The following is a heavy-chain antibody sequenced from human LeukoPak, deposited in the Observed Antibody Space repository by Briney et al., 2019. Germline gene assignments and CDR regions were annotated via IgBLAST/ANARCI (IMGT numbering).Heavy chain of an antibody. CDR2: ISSSGST. D-gene: IGHD3-22*01. J-gene: IGHJ3*01. CDR3: ARGPYSYDSSGAFDL. Sequence: SQTLSLTCTVSGDSISSGDYYWSWIRQPAGKGLEGIGRISSSGSTNYNPSLKSRVTISVDTSKNQFSLKLRSVTAADTAVYFCARGPYSYDSSGAFDLWGQGTMVTVSS. CDR1: GDSISSGDYY. V-gene: IGHV4-61*02.